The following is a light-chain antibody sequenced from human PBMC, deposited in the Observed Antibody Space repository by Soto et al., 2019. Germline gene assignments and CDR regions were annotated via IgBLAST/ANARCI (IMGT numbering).Light chain of an antibody. CDR3: ASYTSSRPQI. CDR1: SSDVGGYIY. CDR2: DVS. J-gene: IGLJ2*01. Sequence: QSALTQPASVSGSPGQSITISCTGTSSDVGGYIYVSWYQQHPGKAPKLMIYDVSNRPSGVSNRFSGSKSGNTASLTISGLQTEDEADYYCASYTSSRPQIFGGGTQLTVL. V-gene: IGLV2-14*03.